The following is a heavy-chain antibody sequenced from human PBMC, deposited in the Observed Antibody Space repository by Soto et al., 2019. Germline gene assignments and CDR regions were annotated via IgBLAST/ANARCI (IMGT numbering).Heavy chain of an antibody. CDR3: ARGHLRGGNNYYGMDV. V-gene: IGHV1-3*01. Sequence: GASVKVSCKASGYTFTSYAMHWVRQAPGQRLEWMGWINAGNGNTKYSQKFQGRVTITRDTSASTAYMELSSLTSEDTAVYYCARGHLRGGNNYYGMDVWGQGTRVTVSS. J-gene: IGHJ6*02. CDR2: INAGNGNT. D-gene: IGHD5-18*01. CDR1: GYTFTSYA.